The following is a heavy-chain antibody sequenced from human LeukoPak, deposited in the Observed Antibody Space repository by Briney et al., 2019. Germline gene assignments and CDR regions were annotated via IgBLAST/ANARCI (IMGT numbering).Heavy chain of an antibody. CDR3: AKDRSCTNDICHGDFDY. CDR1: GFTFSSYA. V-gene: IGHV3-23*01. Sequence: GGSLRLSCAASGFTFSSYAVSWVRQAPGKGLEWVSSISGSGGSTYSADSVKGWFTISRDNSKNTLYLQMNSLRAEDTALYYCAKDRSCTNDICHGDFDYWGQGTLVTVSS. CDR2: ISGSGGST. D-gene: IGHD2-8*01. J-gene: IGHJ4*02.